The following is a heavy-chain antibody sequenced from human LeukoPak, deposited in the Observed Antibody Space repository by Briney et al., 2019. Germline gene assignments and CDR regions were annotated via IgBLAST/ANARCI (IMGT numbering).Heavy chain of an antibody. J-gene: IGHJ4*02. CDR2: IYYSGST. Sequence: PSETLSLTCTVSGYSISSGYYWSWIRQPPGKGLEWIGYIYYSGSTYYNPSLKSRVTISVDTSKNQFSLKLSSVTAADTAVYYCAIMTTVTHFDFWGQGTLVTVSS. CDR1: GYSISSGYY. V-gene: IGHV4-38-2*02. CDR3: AIMTTVTHFDF. D-gene: IGHD4-17*01.